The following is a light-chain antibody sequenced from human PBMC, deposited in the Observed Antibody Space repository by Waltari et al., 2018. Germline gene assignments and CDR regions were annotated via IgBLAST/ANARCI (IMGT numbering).Light chain of an antibody. CDR2: EVT. Sequence: QSALTQPPSASGSPGQSVTISCPGTSSDVGGHNYVSWYQQHPGKAPKLMIYEVTKRPSGVPDRFSGYKSGNTASLTVSGLQAEDEADYYCSSYAGSTNLVFGGGTKLTVL. V-gene: IGLV2-8*01. J-gene: IGLJ2*01. CDR3: SSYAGSTNLV. CDR1: SSDVGGHNY.